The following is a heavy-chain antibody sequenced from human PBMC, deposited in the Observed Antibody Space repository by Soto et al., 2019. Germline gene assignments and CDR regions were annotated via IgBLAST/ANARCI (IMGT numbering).Heavy chain of an antibody. D-gene: IGHD3-3*01. CDR1: GFTFSSYW. CDR2: IKQDGSEK. J-gene: IGHJ6*03. V-gene: IGHV3-7*01. Sequence: GGSLRLSCAASGFTFSSYWMSWVRQAPGKGLEWVANIKQDGSEKYYVDSVKGRFTISRDNAKNSLYLQMNSLRAEDTAVYYCARDKYYDFWSGLYYYMDVWGKGTTVTVSS. CDR3: ARDKYYDFWSGLYYYMDV.